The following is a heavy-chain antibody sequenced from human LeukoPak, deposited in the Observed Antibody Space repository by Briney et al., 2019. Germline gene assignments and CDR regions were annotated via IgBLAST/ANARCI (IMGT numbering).Heavy chain of an antibody. CDR1: GYTFTGYY. CDR2: MNPNSGNT. J-gene: IGHJ4*02. Sequence: ASVKVSCKASGYTFTGYYMHWVRQATGQGLEWMGWMNPNSGNTGYAQKFQGRVTMTRNTSISTAYMELSSLRSEDTAVYYCARAYYYDSSGYYYAGYWGQGTLVTVSS. V-gene: IGHV1-8*02. CDR3: ARAYYYDSSGYYYAGY. D-gene: IGHD3-22*01.